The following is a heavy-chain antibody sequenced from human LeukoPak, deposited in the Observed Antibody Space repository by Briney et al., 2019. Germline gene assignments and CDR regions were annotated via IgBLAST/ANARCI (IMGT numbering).Heavy chain of an antibody. Sequence: ATVKVSCKASGYTFTSYDINWVRQATGQGLEWMGWMNPNSGNTGYAQKFQGRVTMTRNTSISTAYMELSSLRSEDTAVYYCASSDILTGSNYYGMDVWGQGTTVTVSS. J-gene: IGHJ6*02. V-gene: IGHV1-8*01. D-gene: IGHD3-9*01. CDR1: GYTFTSYD. CDR2: MNPNSGNT. CDR3: ASSDILTGSNYYGMDV.